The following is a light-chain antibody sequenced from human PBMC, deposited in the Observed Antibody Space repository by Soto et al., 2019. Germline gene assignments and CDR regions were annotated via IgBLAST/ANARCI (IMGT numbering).Light chain of an antibody. V-gene: IGKV3-11*01. CDR1: QRVSSY. J-gene: IGKJ5*01. CDR2: DAS. CDR3: QQRSNWPIT. Sequence: DIVLTQSPATLSLSPGNRATLSCRGSQRVSSYLAWYQQKPSQAPRLLIYDASNRATGIPDRFSGSGSGTDLNLTISRLEPEDFAVYYCQQRSNWPITFGQGTRLEIK.